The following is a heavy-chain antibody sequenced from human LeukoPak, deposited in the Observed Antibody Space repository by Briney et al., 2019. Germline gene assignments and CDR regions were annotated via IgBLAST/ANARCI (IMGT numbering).Heavy chain of an antibody. V-gene: IGHV3-48*03. D-gene: IGHD3/OR15-3a*01. J-gene: IGHJ2*01. Sequence: GGSLRLSCAASGFTFSSYEMNWVRQAPGKGLEWVSYISSSGSTIYYADSVKGRFTISKDNAKNSLYLQMNSLRAEDTAVYYCARADSAYWYFDLWGRGTLVTVSS. CDR1: GFTFSSYE. CDR3: ARADSAYWYFDL. CDR2: ISSSGSTI.